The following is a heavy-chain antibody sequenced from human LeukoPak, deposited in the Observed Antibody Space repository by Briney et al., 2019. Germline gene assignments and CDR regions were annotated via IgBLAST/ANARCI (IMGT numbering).Heavy chain of an antibody. CDR2: ISYDGSNK. J-gene: IGHJ4*02. CDR1: GFTFSSYA. CDR3: AGTAAGVN. V-gene: IGHV3-30-3*01. D-gene: IGHD6-13*01. Sequence: GGSLRLSCAASGFTFSSYAMHWVRQAPGKGLEWVAVISYDGSNKYYADSVKGRFTISRDNSKNTLYLQMNSLRAEDTAVYYCAGTAAGVNWGQGTLVTVSS.